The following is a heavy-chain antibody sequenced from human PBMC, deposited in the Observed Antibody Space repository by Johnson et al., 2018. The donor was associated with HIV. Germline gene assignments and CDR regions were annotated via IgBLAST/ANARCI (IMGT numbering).Heavy chain of an antibody. Sequence: QVQLVESGGGLVQPGGSLRLSCAASGFTFSSYDMHWVRQATGKGLEWVAFIRYDGTNKYYGDSVKGRFTVSRDNSKNTVYVDMNSLRAEDTAVYYCASPSGSSRLAFDIWGQGTMVTVSS. CDR3: ASPSGSSRLAFDI. D-gene: IGHD1-26*01. CDR1: GFTFSSYD. V-gene: IGHV3-30*02. J-gene: IGHJ3*02. CDR2: IRYDGTNK.